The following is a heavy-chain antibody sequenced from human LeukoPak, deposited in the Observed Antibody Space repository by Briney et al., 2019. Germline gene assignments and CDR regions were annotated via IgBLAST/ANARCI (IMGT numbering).Heavy chain of an antibody. D-gene: IGHD6-6*01. CDR2: IYSGGST. J-gene: IGHJ6*03. V-gene: IGHV3-53*01. CDR3: ARDISSSSSGGYYYYMDV. Sequence: GGSLRLSCAASGFTVSSNYMSWVRQAPGKGLEWVSVIYSGGSTYYAASVKGRFTISIDNSKNTLYLQMNSLRAEDTAVYYCARDISSSSSGGYYYYMDVWGKGTTVTVSS. CDR1: GFTVSSNY.